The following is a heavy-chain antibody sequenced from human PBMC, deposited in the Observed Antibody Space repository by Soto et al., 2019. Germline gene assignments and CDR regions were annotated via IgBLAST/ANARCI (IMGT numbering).Heavy chain of an antibody. Sequence: SETLSLTCTVSGGSISSYYWSWIRQPPGKGLEWIGYIYYSGSTNYNPSLKSRVTISVDTSKNQFSLKLSSVTAADTAVYYCASQRITMVRGVIMEYYFDYWGQGTLVTVSS. CDR1: GGSISSYY. V-gene: IGHV4-59*08. CDR3: ASQRITMVRGVIMEYYFDY. D-gene: IGHD3-10*01. J-gene: IGHJ4*02. CDR2: IYYSGST.